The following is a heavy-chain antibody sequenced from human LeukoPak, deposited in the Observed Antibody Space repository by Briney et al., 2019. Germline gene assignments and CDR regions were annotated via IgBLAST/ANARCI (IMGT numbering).Heavy chain of an antibody. CDR3: ARHVHSGYDWPILDV. CDR1: GGSISSYY. J-gene: IGHJ6*02. Sequence: SETLSLTCTVSGGSISSYYWSWIRQPPGKGLEWIGYIYYSGSTNYNPSLKSRVTISVDTSKNQFSLKLSSVTAADTAVYYCARHVHSGYDWPILDVWGQGATVTVSS. V-gene: IGHV4-59*08. CDR2: IYYSGST. D-gene: IGHD5-12*01.